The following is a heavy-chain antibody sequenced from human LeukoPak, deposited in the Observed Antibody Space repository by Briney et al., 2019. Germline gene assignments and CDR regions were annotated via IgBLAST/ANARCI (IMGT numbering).Heavy chain of an antibody. CDR1: GGSISSGDYY. CDR3: ARTTYYYDSSGYFTFDY. D-gene: IGHD3-22*01. J-gene: IGHJ4*02. Sequence: SQTLSLTCTVSGGSISSGDYYWSWIRQPPGKGLEWIGYIYYSGSTYYNPSLKSRVTISVDTPKNQFSLKLSSVTAADTAVYYCARTTYYYDSSGYFTFDYWGQGTLVTVSS. CDR2: IYYSGST. V-gene: IGHV4-30-4*08.